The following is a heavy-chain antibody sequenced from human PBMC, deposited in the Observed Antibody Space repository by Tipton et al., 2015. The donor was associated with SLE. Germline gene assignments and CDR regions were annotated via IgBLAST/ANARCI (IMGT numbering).Heavy chain of an antibody. D-gene: IGHD5-12*01. V-gene: IGHV3-49*04. CDR2: IRSKAYGWTT. CDR1: GFTFGDYA. J-gene: IGHJ4*02. Sequence: SLRLSCTASGFTFGDYAMSWVRQALGKGLEWIGFIRSKAYGWTTEYAASVKGRFIISRDDSKTIAYLEMNSLSTEDTAVYYCARYTGYFFDYWGQGTLVTVAS. CDR3: ARYTGYFFDY.